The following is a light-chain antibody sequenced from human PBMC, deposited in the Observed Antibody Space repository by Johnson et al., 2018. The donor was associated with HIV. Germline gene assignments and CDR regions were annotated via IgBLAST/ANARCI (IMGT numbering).Light chain of an antibody. CDR1: SSNIGNNY. J-gene: IGLJ1*01. CDR2: DNN. Sequence: QPVLTQPPSVSAAPGQKVTISCSGSSSNIGNNYVSWYQQLPGTAPKLLIYDNNKRPSGIPDRFSGPKSGPSATLGITGLQTGDEAEYYCGTWDSSLRVGFFGTGTKVTVL. CDR3: GTWDSSLRVGF. V-gene: IGLV1-51*01.